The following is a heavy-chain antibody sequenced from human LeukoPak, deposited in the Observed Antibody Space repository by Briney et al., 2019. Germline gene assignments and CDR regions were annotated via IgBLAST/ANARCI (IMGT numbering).Heavy chain of an antibody. V-gene: IGHV4-39*01. CDR1: GGSISSSSYY. J-gene: IGHJ4*02. Sequence: SETLSLTCTVSGGSISSSSYYWGWIRQPPGKGLECIGSIYYSGSTYNPSLKSRVTISVDTSKKQFSLNLSSVTAADTAVYYCARHVLRRGPWFFEYWGQGTLVTVSS. CDR2: IYYSGST. CDR3: ARHVLRRGPWFFEY. D-gene: IGHD4-17*01.